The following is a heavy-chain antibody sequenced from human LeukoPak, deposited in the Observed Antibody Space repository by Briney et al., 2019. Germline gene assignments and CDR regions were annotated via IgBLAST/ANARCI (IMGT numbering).Heavy chain of an antibody. CDR3: ARGPRGSFPQDY. V-gene: IGHV3-48*03. CDR1: GFTFSSYE. J-gene: IGHJ4*02. Sequence: GGSLRLSCAASGFTFSSYEMNWVRQAPGKGLQWVSYISSSGSTIYYADSVKGRFTISRDNAKNSLYLQMNSLRAEDTAVYYCARGPRGSFPQDYWGQGTLVTVSS. CDR2: ISSSGSTI. D-gene: IGHD1-26*01.